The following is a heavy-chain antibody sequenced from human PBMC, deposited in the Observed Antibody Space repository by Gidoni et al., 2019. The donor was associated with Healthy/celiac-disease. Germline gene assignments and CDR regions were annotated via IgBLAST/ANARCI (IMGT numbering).Heavy chain of an antibody. CDR1: GFTFSCYW. CDR2: IKQEGSVK. D-gene: IGHD1-26*01. J-gene: IGHJ3*02. CDR3: ARFSHGSYYAFCACDI. V-gene: IGHV3-7*01. Sequence: VQLVESGGGWFQPGGSLRLSCAAAGFTFSCYWMVWVRQAPGKGLALVANIKQEGSVKYYVYSVKGRFTISRDNAKNSLYLQMNSLRAEDTAVYYCARFSHGSYYAFCACDIWGQGTMVTVSS.